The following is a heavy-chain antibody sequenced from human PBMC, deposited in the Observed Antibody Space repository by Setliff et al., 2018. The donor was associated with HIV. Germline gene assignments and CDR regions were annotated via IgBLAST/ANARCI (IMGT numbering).Heavy chain of an antibody. D-gene: IGHD2-15*01. CDR3: AKDVCSGAYCYAYYYYGMDV. CDR1: VFTFNNYG. Sequence: ASVFTFNNYGMNWVRQAPGKGPEWVAFIRYDGSQKYYVDSVKGRFTISRDNSKNTLYLQMNSLRVEDTAVYYCAKDVCSGAYCYAYYYYGMDVWGQGTMVT. J-gene: IGHJ6*02. CDR2: IRYDGSQK. V-gene: IGHV3-30*02.